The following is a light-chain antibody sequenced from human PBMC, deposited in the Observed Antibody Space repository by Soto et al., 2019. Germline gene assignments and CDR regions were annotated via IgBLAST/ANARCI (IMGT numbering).Light chain of an antibody. J-gene: IGLJ1*01. V-gene: IGLV2-14*01. CDR3: SSYTTSNTRQIV. CDR1: GSDVGGYNY. Sequence: QSALTQPASVSGSPGQSITISCTGTGSDVGGYNYVSWYQQHPGKAPKFMIYDVSNRPSGVSNRFSGSKSDNTASLTISGLQAEDEADYYCSSYTTSNTRQIVFGTGTKVTVL. CDR2: DVS.